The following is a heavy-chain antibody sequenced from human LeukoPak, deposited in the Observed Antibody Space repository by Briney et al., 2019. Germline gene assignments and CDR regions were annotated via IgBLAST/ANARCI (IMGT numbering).Heavy chain of an antibody. CDR1: GGSISSYC. V-gene: IGHV4-59*01. Sequence: SETLSLTCTVSGGSISSYCWSWIRQPPGKGLEWIGYIYYSGSTNYNPSLKSRVTISVDTSKNQFSLKLSSVTAADTAVYYCARAAMTTVSGFDYWGQGTLVTVSS. CDR2: IYYSGST. D-gene: IGHD4-11*01. CDR3: ARAAMTTVSGFDY. J-gene: IGHJ4*02.